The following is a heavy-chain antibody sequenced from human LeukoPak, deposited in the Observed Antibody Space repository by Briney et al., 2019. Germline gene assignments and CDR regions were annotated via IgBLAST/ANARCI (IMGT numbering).Heavy chain of an antibody. CDR2: ISSSSSTI. Sequence: GGSLRLSCAASGFTFSSYSMNWVRQAPGKGLEWVSYISSSSSTIYYADSVKGRFTISRDNAKNSLYLHMNSLRAEDTAVYYCARGPSAAGWEYYYYCYYMDVWGKGTTVTVSS. V-gene: IGHV3-48*04. CDR1: GFTFSSYS. CDR3: ARGPSAAGWEYYYYCYYMDV. D-gene: IGHD6-13*01. J-gene: IGHJ6*03.